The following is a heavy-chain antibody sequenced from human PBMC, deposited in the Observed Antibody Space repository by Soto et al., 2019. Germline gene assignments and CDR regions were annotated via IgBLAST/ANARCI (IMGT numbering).Heavy chain of an antibody. J-gene: IGHJ5*02. D-gene: IGHD1-26*01. Sequence: EPLSLTCAVSGGSISSTHWWTWVRQSPGRGLEWIGEIYHSGTTNYTPSLKSQVTISVDTSTNQFFLTLTSVTAADTAVYFCARIIVGVTVDLWGQGSLVTVSS. CDR2: IYHSGTT. CDR1: GGSISSTHW. CDR3: ARIIVGVTVDL. V-gene: IGHV4-4*01.